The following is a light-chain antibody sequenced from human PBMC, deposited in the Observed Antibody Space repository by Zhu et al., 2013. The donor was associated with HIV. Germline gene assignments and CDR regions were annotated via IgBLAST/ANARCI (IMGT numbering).Light chain of an antibody. CDR3: QQYYSPLCS. J-gene: IGKJ2*04. V-gene: IGKV1D-16*01. Sequence: DIQMTQSPSSVSASVGDRVTITCRASQDIRGWLAWYQQKPGKVPKLLIYAASYLQGGVPSRFRGSGSGTHFTLTISSLQAEDVAVYYCQQYYSPLCSFGQGTKLEIK. CDR1: QDIRGW. CDR2: AAS.